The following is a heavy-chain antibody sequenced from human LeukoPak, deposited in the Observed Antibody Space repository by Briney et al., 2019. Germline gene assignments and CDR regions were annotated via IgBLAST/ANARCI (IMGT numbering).Heavy chain of an antibody. J-gene: IGHJ4*02. CDR1: GGSISSYY. D-gene: IGHD2-2*02. CDR2: IYYSGST. Sequence: TSETLSLTCTVSGGSISSYYWSWIRQPPGKGLEWIGCIYYSGSTNYNPSLKSRVTISVDTSKNQFSLKLSSVTAADTAVYYCARGYCSSTSCYNLDYWGQGTLVTVSS. CDR3: ARGYCSSTSCYNLDY. V-gene: IGHV4-59*01.